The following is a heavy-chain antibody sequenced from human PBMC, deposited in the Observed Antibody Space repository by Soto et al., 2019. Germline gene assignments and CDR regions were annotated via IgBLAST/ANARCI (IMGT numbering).Heavy chain of an antibody. CDR3: ASELAALDWFDP. J-gene: IGHJ5*02. V-gene: IGHV3-48*02. D-gene: IGHD1-1*01. CDR1: GFTFSSYS. CDR2: ISSSSSTI. Sequence: EVQLVESGGGLVQPGGSLRLSCAASGFTFSSYSMNWVRQAPGKGLELVSYISSSSSTIYYADSVKGRFTISRDNAKNSLYLQMNSLRDEDTAVYDWASELAALDWFDPCCQGTLVTVCS.